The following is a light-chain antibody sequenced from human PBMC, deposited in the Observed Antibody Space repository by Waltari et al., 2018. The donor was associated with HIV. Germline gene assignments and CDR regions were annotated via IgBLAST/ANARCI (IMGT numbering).Light chain of an antibody. CDR2: GTS. J-gene: IGKJ5*01. CDR3: QQYEFSLFT. CDR1: QSVTNRF. V-gene: IGKV3-20*01. Sequence: ETVLTQSPGTLSLSPGQRATLSCRASQSVTNRFLAWYQQRPGQAPRLLIYGTSGRAPGIPDRFSGSGSGTDFTLTISRLEPEDFALYYGQQYEFSLFTFGQGTRLEIK.